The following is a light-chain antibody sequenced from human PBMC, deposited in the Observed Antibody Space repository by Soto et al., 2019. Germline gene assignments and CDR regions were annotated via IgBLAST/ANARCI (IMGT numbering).Light chain of an antibody. J-gene: IGKJ2*01. CDR1: QSISSY. V-gene: IGKV1-39*01. CDR2: AAS. Sequence: DIQMTQSPSSLSASVGDRVTITCRASQSISSYLNWYQQKPGKAPKLLIYAASILQSGVPSRFSGSGSGTACTLGLCSRQTECFATYYCHQSYSTPSTFGQGTKLEIK. CDR3: HQSYSTPST.